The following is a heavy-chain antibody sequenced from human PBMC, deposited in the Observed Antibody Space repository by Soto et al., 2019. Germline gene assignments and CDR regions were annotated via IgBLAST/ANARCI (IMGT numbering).Heavy chain of an antibody. CDR2: ISYDGSNK. CDR3: AKDFHLDYGDYHYFDY. CDR1: GFTFSSYG. D-gene: IGHD4-17*01. Sequence: GGSLRLSCAASGFTFSSYGMHWVRQAPGKGLEWVAVISYDGSNKYYADSVKGRFTISRDNSKNTLYLQMNSLRAEDTAVYYCAKDFHLDYGDYHYFDYWGQGTMVTVYS. J-gene: IGHJ4*02. V-gene: IGHV3-30*18.